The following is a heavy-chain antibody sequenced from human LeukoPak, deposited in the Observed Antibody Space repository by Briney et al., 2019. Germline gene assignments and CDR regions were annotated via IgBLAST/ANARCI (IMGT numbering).Heavy chain of an antibody. CDR3: AKDLGYCSVGSCYSEGY. Sequence: AGGSLRLSCAASGFSFSVYWMHWVRQAPGKGPVWVSRIKTDGSITDYADFVKGRFTISRDNSKNTLYLQMNSLRAEDTAVYYCAKDLGYCSVGSCYSEGYWGQGTLVTVSS. CDR1: GFSFSVYW. J-gene: IGHJ4*02. CDR2: IKTDGSIT. D-gene: IGHD2-15*01. V-gene: IGHV3-74*01.